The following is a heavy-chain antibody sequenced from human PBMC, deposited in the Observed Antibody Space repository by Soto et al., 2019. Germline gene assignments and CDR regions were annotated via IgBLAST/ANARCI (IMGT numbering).Heavy chain of an antibody. D-gene: IGHD2-2*01. J-gene: IGHJ3*02. CDR1: GFTFSSYW. Sequence: GGSLRLSCAASGFTFSSYWMHWVRQAPGKGLVWVSRINSDGSSTSYADSVKGRFTISRDNAKNTLYLQMNSLRAGDTAVYYCARDWGYCSSTSCYSRPDAFDIWGQGTMVTVSS. V-gene: IGHV3-74*01. CDR2: INSDGSST. CDR3: ARDWGYCSSTSCYSRPDAFDI.